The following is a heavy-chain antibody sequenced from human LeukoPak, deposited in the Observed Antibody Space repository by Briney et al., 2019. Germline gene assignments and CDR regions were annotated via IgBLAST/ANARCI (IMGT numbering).Heavy chain of an antibody. CDR1: GYTFTGYY. Sequence: ASVKVSCKASGYTFTGYYMHWVRQAPGQGLEWMGWINTNSGGTNYAQKFQGRVTMTRDTSISTAYMELSRLRSDDTAVYYCARDVPCGGDCYSWSSTGYWGQGTLVTVSS. J-gene: IGHJ4*02. D-gene: IGHD2-21*02. V-gene: IGHV1-2*02. CDR2: INTNSGGT. CDR3: ARDVPCGGDCYSWSSTGY.